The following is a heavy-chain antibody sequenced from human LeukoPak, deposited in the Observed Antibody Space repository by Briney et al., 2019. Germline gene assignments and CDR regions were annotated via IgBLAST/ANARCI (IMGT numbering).Heavy chain of an antibody. Sequence: ASVKVSCKASGYTFTGYYMHWVRQAPGQGLEWMGWINPNSGGTNYAQKFHGRVTMTRDTSISTAYMELSRLRSDDTAVYYCAKVVXAXXXXFDYWGQGTLVTVS. V-gene: IGHV1-2*02. CDR3: AKVVXAXXXXFDY. CDR1: GYTFTGYY. D-gene: IGHD1-26*01. J-gene: IGHJ4*02. CDR2: INPNSGGT.